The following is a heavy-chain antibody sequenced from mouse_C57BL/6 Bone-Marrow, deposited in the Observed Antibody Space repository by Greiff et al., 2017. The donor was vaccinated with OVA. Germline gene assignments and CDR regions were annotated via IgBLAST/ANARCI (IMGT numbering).Heavy chain of an antibody. J-gene: IGHJ3*01. V-gene: IGHV1-81*01. D-gene: IGHD3-2*02. CDR1: GYTFTSYG. Sequence: QVQLQQSGAELVRPGASVKLSCKASGYTFTSYGISWVKQRTGQGLEWIGEIYPRSGNTYYNEKFKGKATLTADKSSSTAYMELRSLTSEDSAVYFCARETAQALWFAYWGQGTLVTVSA. CDR2: IYPRSGNT. CDR3: ARETAQALWFAY.